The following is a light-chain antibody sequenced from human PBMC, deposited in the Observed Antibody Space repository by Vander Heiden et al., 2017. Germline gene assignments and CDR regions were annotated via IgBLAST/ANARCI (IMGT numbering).Light chain of an antibody. CDR3: MQALQTPLT. CDR1: QSLLHSTGHNY. CDR2: VGS. V-gene: IGKV2-28*01. J-gene: IGKJ5*01. Sequence: DLVLTQSPLSLPVTPGEPASISCRSSQSLLHSTGHNYLDWYLQKPGQSPKLLIYVGSNRASGVPDRFSGSGSGTDFTLKISRVEAEDVGVYYCMQALQTPLTFGQGTRLEIK.